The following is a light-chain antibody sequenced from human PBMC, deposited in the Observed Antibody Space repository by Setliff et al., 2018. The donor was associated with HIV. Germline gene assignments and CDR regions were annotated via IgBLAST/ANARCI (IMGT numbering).Light chain of an antibody. V-gene: IGLV2-14*03. Sequence: QFALTQPASVSGSPGQSITISCTGSSSDVGGYNYVSWYQQHPGKAPKLMIYDVSQRPSGVSDRFSGSKSGITASLTISGLQPEDESDYYCSSYTASSTLVFGGGTKVTVL. CDR2: DVS. J-gene: IGLJ3*02. CDR3: SSYTASSTLV. CDR1: SSDVGGYNY.